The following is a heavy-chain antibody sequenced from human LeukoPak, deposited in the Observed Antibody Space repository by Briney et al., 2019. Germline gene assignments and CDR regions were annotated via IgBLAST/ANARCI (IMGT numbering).Heavy chain of an antibody. Sequence: ASVKVSCKASGGTFSSYAISWVRQAPGQGLEWMGRIIPILGIANYAQKFQGSVTITADKSTSTAYMELSSLRSEDTDVYYCAREGFVGVPAAIKYYYDSSGYYYGYYFDYWGQGTLVTVSS. CDR3: AREGFVGVPAAIKYYYDSSGYYYGYYFDY. CDR1: GGTFSSYA. J-gene: IGHJ4*02. CDR2: IIPILGIA. V-gene: IGHV1-69*04. D-gene: IGHD3-22*01.